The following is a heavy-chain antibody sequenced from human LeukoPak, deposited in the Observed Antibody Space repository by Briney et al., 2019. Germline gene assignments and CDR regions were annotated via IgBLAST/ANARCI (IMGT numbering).Heavy chain of an antibody. CDR2: IYTSGST. CDR1: GGSISSSSYY. J-gene: IGHJ4*02. V-gene: IGHV4-61*05. Sequence: SETLSLTCTVSGGSISSSSYYWGWIRQPPGKGLEWIGRIYTSGSTNYNPSLKSRVTMSVDTSKNQFSLKLGSVTAADTAVYYCARVYCSSTSCYAFDYWGQGTLVTVSS. D-gene: IGHD2-2*01. CDR3: ARVYCSSTSCYAFDY.